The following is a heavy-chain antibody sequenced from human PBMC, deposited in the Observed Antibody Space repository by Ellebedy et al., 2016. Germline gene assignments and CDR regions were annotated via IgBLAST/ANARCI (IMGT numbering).Heavy chain of an antibody. V-gene: IGHV3-23*01. D-gene: IGHD4-23*01. CDR2: ISGSGGST. J-gene: IGHJ4*02. Sequence: GESLKISCAASGFTFSSYAMSWVRQAPGKGLEWVSAISGSGGSTYYADSVKGRFTISRDNSKNTLYLQMNSLRAEDTAVYYCAKDYARAKAVVLDYWGQGTLVTVSS. CDR3: AKDYARAKAVVLDY. CDR1: GFTFSSYA.